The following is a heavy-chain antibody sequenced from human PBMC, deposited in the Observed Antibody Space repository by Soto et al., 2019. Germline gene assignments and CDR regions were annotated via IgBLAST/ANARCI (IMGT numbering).Heavy chain of an antibody. V-gene: IGHV1-69*13. Sequence: SVKVSCKASGGTFSSYAISWVRQAPGQGLEWMGGIIPIFGTANYAQKFQGRVTITADESTSTAYMELSSLRSEDTAVYYCARGGGELERTPTHVDPWGQGTLVTVSS. D-gene: IGHD1-1*01. CDR2: IIPIFGTA. CDR3: ARGGGELERTPTHVDP. J-gene: IGHJ5*02. CDR1: GGTFSSYA.